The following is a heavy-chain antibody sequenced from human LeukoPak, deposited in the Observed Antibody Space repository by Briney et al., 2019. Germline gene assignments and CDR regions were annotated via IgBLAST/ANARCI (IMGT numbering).Heavy chain of an antibody. V-gene: IGHV3-43*02. J-gene: IGHJ4*02. CDR1: GFTFDDYA. CDR3: AKDPGRDDYNGDY. Sequence: GGSLRLSCAASGFTFDDYAMHWVRQPPGKGLEWVSLISGDGGSTHYADSVKGRFTISRDNSKNSLYMQMNSLRTEDTALYYCAKDPGRDDYNGDYWGQGTLVTVSS. D-gene: IGHD5-24*01. CDR2: ISGDGGST.